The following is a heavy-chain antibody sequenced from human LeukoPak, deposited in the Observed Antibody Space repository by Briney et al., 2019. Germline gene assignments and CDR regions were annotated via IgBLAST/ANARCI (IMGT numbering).Heavy chain of an antibody. CDR1: GFTFDDYA. V-gene: IGHV3-9*01. Sequence: PGGSLRLSCAASGFTFDDYALHWVRQPPGKGLEWVSGISWNSGSIGYADSVKGRFTISRDNAKNSLYLQMNSLRAEDTALYYCAKDSYTMIRGANDYWGQGTLVTVSS. CDR2: ISWNSGSI. CDR3: AKDSYTMIRGANDY. J-gene: IGHJ4*02. D-gene: IGHD3-10*01.